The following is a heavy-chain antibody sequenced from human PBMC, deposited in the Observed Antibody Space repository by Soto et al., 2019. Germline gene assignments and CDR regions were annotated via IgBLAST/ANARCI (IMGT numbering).Heavy chain of an antibody. CDR3: ARSKSGYDDNWFDP. CDR2: INPNSGGT. Sequence: SVKVSCHASGYTFTGYYMHWVRQAPGQGLEWMGWINPNSGGTNYAQKFQGRVTMTRDTSISTAYMELSRLRSDDTAVYYCARSKSGYDDNWFDPWGQGTLVTVSS. CDR1: GYTFTGYY. D-gene: IGHD5-12*01. J-gene: IGHJ5*02. V-gene: IGHV1-2*02.